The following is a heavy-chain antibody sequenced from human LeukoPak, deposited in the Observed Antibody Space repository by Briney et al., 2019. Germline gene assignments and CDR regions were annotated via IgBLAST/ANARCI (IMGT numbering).Heavy chain of an antibody. V-gene: IGHV3-48*04. J-gene: IGHJ4*02. Sequence: PGGSLRLSCAASGFTFSSFSLTWVRQAPGKGLEWLSYISFNSETTSYADSVKGRFTSSRDYAKNSLYLQMNSLRAGDTAVYYCGRVARGNYYHFDSWGQGTLVTVSS. CDR2: ISFNSETT. CDR3: GRVARGNYYHFDS. CDR1: GFTFSSFS. D-gene: IGHD1-26*01.